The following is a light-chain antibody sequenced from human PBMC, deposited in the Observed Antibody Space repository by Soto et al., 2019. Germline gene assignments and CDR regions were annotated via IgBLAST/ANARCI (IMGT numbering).Light chain of an antibody. CDR2: DVS. CDR1: SSDVGGYNY. CDR3: SSYTSSSTLV. J-gene: IGLJ2*01. Sequence: QCALTQPASVSGSPGQSITISCTGTSSDVGGYNYVSWYQQHPGKAPKLMIYDVSNRPSGVSNRFSGSKSGNTASLTISGLQAEDEADYYCSSYTSSSTLVVGGGTKVTVL. V-gene: IGLV2-14*01.